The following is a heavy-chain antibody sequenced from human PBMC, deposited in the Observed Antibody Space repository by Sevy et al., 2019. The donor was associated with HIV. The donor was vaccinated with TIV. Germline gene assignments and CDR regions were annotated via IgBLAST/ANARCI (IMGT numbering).Heavy chain of an antibody. CDR3: VRDPPDGQWQPFDY. D-gene: IGHD6-19*01. J-gene: IGHJ4*02. Sequence: GGSLRLSCVGSGFTFSSYSMDWVRQAPGKGLEWISYISSGTSTSTTDNADSVKGPFTISRDNAKNSLYLQMNSLRDEDTAVYYCVRDPPDGQWQPFDYWGQGTLVTVSS. CDR2: ISSGTSTSTT. V-gene: IGHV3-48*02. CDR1: GFTFSSYS.